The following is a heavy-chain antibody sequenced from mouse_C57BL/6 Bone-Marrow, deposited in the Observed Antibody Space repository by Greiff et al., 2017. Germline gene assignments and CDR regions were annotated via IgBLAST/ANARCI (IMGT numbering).Heavy chain of an antibody. CDR1: GYSFIDYN. CDR3: ARLGITTVGYFDV. D-gene: IGHD1-1*01. Sequence: VQLKESGPELVKPGASVKISCKASGYSFIDYNMNWVKQSNGKSLEWIGVINPNYGTTSYNQKFKGKATLTVDQSSSTAYMQLNSLTSEDSAVYYCARLGITTVGYFDVWGTGTTVTVSS. J-gene: IGHJ1*03. V-gene: IGHV1-39*01. CDR2: INPNYGTT.